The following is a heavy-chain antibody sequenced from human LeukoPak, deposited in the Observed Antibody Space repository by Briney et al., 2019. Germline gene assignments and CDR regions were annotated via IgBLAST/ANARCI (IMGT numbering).Heavy chain of an antibody. V-gene: IGHV3-23*01. D-gene: IGHD3-9*01. Sequence: GGSLRLSCAASGFTFSSYAMSWVRQAPGKGLEWVSAISGSGGSTYYADSVKGRFSISRDNSKNTLYLQMNSLRAEDTAVYYCAKFVTGYSIVDAFDIWGRGTMVTVSS. CDR1: GFTFSSYA. J-gene: IGHJ3*02. CDR2: ISGSGGST. CDR3: AKFVTGYSIVDAFDI.